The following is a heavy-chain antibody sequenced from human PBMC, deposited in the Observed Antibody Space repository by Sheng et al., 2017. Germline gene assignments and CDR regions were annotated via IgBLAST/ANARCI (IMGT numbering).Heavy chain of an antibody. J-gene: IGHJ4*02. Sequence: QVQLVESGGGVVQPGRSLRLSCAASGFTFSSYGMHWVRQAPGKGLEWVAVIWYDGSNKYYADSVKGRFTISRDNSKNTLYLQMNSLRAEDTAVYYCAREKGYYYDSSGYYDYWGQGTLVTV. V-gene: IGHV3-33*01. D-gene: IGHD3-22*01. CDR1: GFTFSSYG. CDR3: AREKGYYYDSSGYYDY. CDR2: IWYDGSNK.